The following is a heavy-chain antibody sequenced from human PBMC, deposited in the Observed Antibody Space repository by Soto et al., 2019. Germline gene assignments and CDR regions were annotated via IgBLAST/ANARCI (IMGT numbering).Heavy chain of an antibody. CDR3: TRDGYSDFRGIDC. Sequence: QVQLVESGGGVVQSGGSLRLSCAASGFTFRTYGYHWVRQAPGKGLEWVAVIWYDGSKEYYADSVKGRFTISKDDSKNTIFLQMNSLRAEDTAVYYCTRDGYSDFRGIDCWCQGALVTVSS. D-gene: IGHD5-18*01. J-gene: IGHJ4*02. CDR1: GFTFRTYG. V-gene: IGHV3-33*01. CDR2: IWYDGSKE.